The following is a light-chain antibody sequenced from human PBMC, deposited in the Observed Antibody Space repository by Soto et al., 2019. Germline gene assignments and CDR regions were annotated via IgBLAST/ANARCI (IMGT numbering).Light chain of an antibody. CDR3: QQYGTSPRT. Sequence: EIVLTQSPGTLSLSPGERATLSCRASQSVRSSYLAWYQQKLGQAPRLLIYGVSNRATGIPDRFSGSGSGTDFTLTIRRLESEDFAVYYWQQYGTSPRTFGQGTKVEIK. V-gene: IGKV3-20*01. J-gene: IGKJ1*01. CDR1: QSVRSSY. CDR2: GVS.